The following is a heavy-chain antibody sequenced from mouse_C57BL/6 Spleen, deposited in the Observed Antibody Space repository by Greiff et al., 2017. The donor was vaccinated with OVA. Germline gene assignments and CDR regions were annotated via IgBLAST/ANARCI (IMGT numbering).Heavy chain of an antibody. CDR1: GFTFSDAW. CDR3: TRDGYYDYDGGYFDV. D-gene: IGHD2-4*01. CDR2: IRNKANNHAT. J-gene: IGHJ1*03. Sequence: EVKVEESGGGLVQPGGSMKLSCAASGFTFSDAWMDWVRQSPEKGLEWVAEIRNKANNHATYYAESVKGRFTISRDDSKSSVYLQMNSLRAEDTGIYYCTRDGYYDYDGGYFDVWGTGTTVTVSS. V-gene: IGHV6-6*01.